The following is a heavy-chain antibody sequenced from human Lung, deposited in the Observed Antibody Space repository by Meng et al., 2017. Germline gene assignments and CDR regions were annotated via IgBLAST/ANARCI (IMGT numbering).Heavy chain of an antibody. CDR1: GYDFPDYY. D-gene: IGHD6-25*01. CDR2: INPKSGDT. V-gene: IGHV1-2*06. CDR3: ARDEDISAAGKLFGDY. Sequence: QVQLVQVWAGVKKPGASVKVSCKPSGYDFPDYYIHWVRRAPGQGLEWMGRINPKSGDTHYAQKFQARVTMTGDTSISTAYMELSGLRSDDTAMYYCARDEDISAAGKLFGDYWGQGTLVTVSS. J-gene: IGHJ4*02.